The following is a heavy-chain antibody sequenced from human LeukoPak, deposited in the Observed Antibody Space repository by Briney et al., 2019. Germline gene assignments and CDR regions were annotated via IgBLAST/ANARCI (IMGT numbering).Heavy chain of an antibody. CDR2: ISWNSGSI. V-gene: IGHV3-9*01. CDR1: GFTFDDYA. CDR3: AKDAYYDSSGVDY. D-gene: IGHD3-22*01. J-gene: IGHJ4*02. Sequence: GRSLRLSCAASGFTFDDYAMRWVRQAPGKGLEWVSGISWNSGSIGYADSVRGRFTISRDNAKNSLYLQMNSLRAEDTALYYCAKDAYYDSSGVDYWGQGTLVTVSS.